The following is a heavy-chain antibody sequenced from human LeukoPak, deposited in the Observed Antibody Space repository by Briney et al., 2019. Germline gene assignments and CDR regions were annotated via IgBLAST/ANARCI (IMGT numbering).Heavy chain of an antibody. CDR1: GDSISSYS. CDR3: ARGYYDTSGYFAYYYMDV. D-gene: IGHD3-22*01. J-gene: IGHJ6*03. CDR2: IYYSGSI. V-gene: IGHV4-59*01. Sequence: SETLSLTCTVSGDSISSYSWTWIRQPPGKGLEWIGYIYYSGSINYNPSLKSRVTISVDTSKNQFSLKLSSVTAADTAVYYCARGYYDTSGYFAYYYMDVWGKGTTVTVSS.